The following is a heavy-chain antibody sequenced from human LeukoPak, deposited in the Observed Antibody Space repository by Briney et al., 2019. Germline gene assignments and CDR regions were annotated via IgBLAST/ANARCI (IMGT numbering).Heavy chain of an antibody. CDR3: ARDGDYESSGHAMDV. CDR2: IYYSGST. D-gene: IGHD3-22*01. J-gene: IGHJ6*02. V-gene: IGHV4-59*12. Sequence: ASETLSLTCTVSGGSISSYYWSWIRQPPGKGLEWIGYIYYSGSTNYNPSLKGRVTISIDTSKNQFSLRLSSMTAEDTAVYYCARDGDYESSGHAMDVWGQGTTVTVSS. CDR1: GGSISSYY.